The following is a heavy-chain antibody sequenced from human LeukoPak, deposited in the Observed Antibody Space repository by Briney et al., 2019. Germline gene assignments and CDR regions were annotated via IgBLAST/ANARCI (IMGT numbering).Heavy chain of an antibody. Sequence: SETLSLTCAVYGGSFSGYYWSWIRQPPGKGLEWIGEINHSGSTNYNPSLKSRVTISVDTSKNQFSLKLSSVTAADTAVYYCARESASGAVDYWGQGTLVTVSS. CDR3: ARESASGAVDY. J-gene: IGHJ4*02. CDR1: GGSFSGYY. CDR2: INHSGST. D-gene: IGHD2-15*01. V-gene: IGHV4-34*01.